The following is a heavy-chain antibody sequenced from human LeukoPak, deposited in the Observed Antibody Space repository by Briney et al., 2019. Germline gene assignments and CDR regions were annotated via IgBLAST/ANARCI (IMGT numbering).Heavy chain of an antibody. CDR2: ISGSGGST. Sequence: GGSLRLSCAASGFTFSSYAMSWVRQAPGKGLEWVSAISGSGGSTFYADSVKGRFTISRDNSKNTLYLQMNILRAEDTAVYYCARDQVPGQYWGQGTLVTVSS. CDR3: ARDQVPGQY. J-gene: IGHJ4*02. V-gene: IGHV3-23*01. CDR1: GFTFSSYA.